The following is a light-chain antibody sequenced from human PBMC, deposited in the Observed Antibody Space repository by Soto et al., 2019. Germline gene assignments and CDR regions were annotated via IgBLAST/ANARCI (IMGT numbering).Light chain of an antibody. CDR1: SSDVGSYNR. J-gene: IGLJ1*01. CDR3: SSYTSSSTYV. Sequence: QYVLTQPPSVSGSPGQSVAISCTGTSSDVGSYNRVSWYQQPPGTAPKVMIYEVSNRPSGVPDRFSGSKSGNTASLTISGLQAEDEADYYCSSYTSSSTYVFGTGTKLTVL. V-gene: IGLV2-18*02. CDR2: EVS.